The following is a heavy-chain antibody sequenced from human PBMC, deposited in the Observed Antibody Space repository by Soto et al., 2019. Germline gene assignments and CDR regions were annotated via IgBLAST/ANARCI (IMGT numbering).Heavy chain of an antibody. Sequence: SETPSLTCTVSGGPLNSHYWSWGRQAPGKGLEWIGHIYYRGSTSYNPSLRSRSTISVDTSNNQFSLKLNSVTTADTAVYYCARDGREASGMDVWGQGTKVTVSS. J-gene: IGHJ6*02. CDR3: ARDGREASGMDV. D-gene: IGHD1-26*01. V-gene: IGHV4-59*11. CDR1: GGPLNSHY. CDR2: IYYRGST.